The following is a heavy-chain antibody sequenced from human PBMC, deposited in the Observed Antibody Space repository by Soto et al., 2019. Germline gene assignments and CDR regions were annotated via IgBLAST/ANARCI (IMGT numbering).Heavy chain of an antibody. CDR3: ARTPPPPNCISASCYAGDYYYYGMDI. Sequence: SGPTLVNPTQTLTLTCTFSGFSLTTSGMCVSWIRQPPGKALEWLARIDWDDDKYYNTSLKTRLTISKDTSKNQVVLTMTNMDPVDTATYYCARTPPPPNCISASCYAGDYYYYGMDIWGQGTTVTVSS. CDR1: GFSLTTSGMC. D-gene: IGHD2-2*01. CDR2: IDWDDDK. V-gene: IGHV2-70*11. J-gene: IGHJ6*02.